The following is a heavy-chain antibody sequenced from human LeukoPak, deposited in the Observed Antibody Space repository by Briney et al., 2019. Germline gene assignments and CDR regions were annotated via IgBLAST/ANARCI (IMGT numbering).Heavy chain of an antibody. Sequence: ASVKVSCKASGYTFTGYYMHWVRQAPGQGLEWMGRINPNSGGTNYAQKFQGRVTMTRDTSISTAYMELSRLRSDDTAVYYCARGPDYGDHSFDYWGQGTLVTVSS. J-gene: IGHJ4*02. CDR2: INPNSGGT. CDR1: GYTFTGYY. CDR3: ARGPDYGDHSFDY. V-gene: IGHV1-2*06. D-gene: IGHD4-17*01.